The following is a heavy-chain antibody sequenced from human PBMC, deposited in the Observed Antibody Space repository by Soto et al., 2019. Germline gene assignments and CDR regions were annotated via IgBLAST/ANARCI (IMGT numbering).Heavy chain of an antibody. CDR2: IIPILGIA. Sequence: SVKVSCKASGGTFSSYTISWVRQAPGQGLEWMGRIIPILGIANYAQKFQGRVTITADKSTSTAYMELSSLRSEDTAVYYCAGSLPLAYCGGDCYSGHFDYWGQGTLVTVS. J-gene: IGHJ4*02. D-gene: IGHD2-21*02. CDR1: GGTFSSYT. V-gene: IGHV1-69*02. CDR3: AGSLPLAYCGGDCYSGHFDY.